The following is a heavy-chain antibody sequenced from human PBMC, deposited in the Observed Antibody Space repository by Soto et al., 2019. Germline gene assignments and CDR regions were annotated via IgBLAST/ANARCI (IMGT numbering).Heavy chain of an antibody. D-gene: IGHD2-2*01. CDR3: AKDPRIVVVPAARLEYYFDS. CDR1: GFTFSSYA. Sequence: EVQLLESGGGLVQPGGSLRLSCAASGFTFSSYAMSWVRQAPGKGLEWVSAISGSGGSTYYADSVKGRFTISRDNSKNTRYLQMNSLRAEDTAVYYCAKDPRIVVVPAARLEYYFDSWGQGTLVAVSS. V-gene: IGHV3-23*01. J-gene: IGHJ4*02. CDR2: ISGSGGST.